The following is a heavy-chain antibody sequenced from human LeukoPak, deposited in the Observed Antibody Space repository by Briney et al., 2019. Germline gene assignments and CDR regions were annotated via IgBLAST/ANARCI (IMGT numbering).Heavy chain of an antibody. J-gene: IGHJ4*02. CDR3: AKVEPFCGGYCYSGFNY. CDR2: ISGSASST. CDR1: GFTFSIYA. V-gene: IGHV3-23*01. D-gene: IGHD2-21*02. Sequence: GGSLRLSCAASGFTFSIYAMSWVRQAPGEGLQWVSAISGSASSTYYADSVKGRFTISRDNSKNTLYLQMNSLRAEDTAVYYCAKVEPFCGGYCYSGFNYWGQGTLVTVSS.